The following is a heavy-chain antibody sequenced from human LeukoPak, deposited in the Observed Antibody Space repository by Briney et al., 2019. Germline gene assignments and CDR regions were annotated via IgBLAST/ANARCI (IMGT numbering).Heavy chain of an antibody. J-gene: IGHJ4*02. CDR2: IRYDGNNK. D-gene: IGHD1-26*01. CDR1: GFTFSSYG. Sequence: GGSLRLSRAASGFTFSSYGMHGVRQAPGKGLDGVDFIRYDGNNKYNADSVKGRFTISRDNSKNTLYLQMNSLRAEDTAVYYGATESGSFDYWGQGTLVTVSS. CDR3: ATESGSFDY. V-gene: IGHV3-30*02.